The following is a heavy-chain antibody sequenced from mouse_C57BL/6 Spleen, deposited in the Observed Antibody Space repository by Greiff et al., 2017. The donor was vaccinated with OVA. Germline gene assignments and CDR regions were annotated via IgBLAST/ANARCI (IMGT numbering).Heavy chain of an antibody. Sequence: QVTLKVSGPGLLQSSQTLSLTCSFSGFSLSTSGMGVSWIRQPSGKGLEWLAHIYWDDDKRYNPSLKSRLTISKDTSRNQVFLKITSVDTADTATYYGARRGTTVVATEGAMDYWGQGTSVTVSS. CDR3: ARRGTTVVATEGAMDY. CDR1: GFSLSTSGMG. V-gene: IGHV8-12*01. J-gene: IGHJ4*01. D-gene: IGHD1-1*01. CDR2: IYWDDDK.